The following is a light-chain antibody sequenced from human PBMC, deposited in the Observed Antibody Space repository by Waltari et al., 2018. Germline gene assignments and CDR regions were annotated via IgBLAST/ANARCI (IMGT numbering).Light chain of an antibody. CDR2: DAS. Sequence: EIVLTQSPATLSVSPGERVTLSCRASQTINGDLAWSQQKPGQAPRLLIYDASTRVVDIPRRFSGSGSGTEFTLTISSLQSEDFALYFCQQYNSWLYTFGQGTKLEI. J-gene: IGKJ2*01. CDR1: QTINGD. CDR3: QQYNSWLYT. V-gene: IGKV3-15*01.